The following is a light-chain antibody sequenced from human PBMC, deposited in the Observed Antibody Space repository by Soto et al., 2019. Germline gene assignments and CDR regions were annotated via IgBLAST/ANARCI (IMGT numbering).Light chain of an antibody. V-gene: IGLV2-14*01. CDR3: SSYTSRSPL. J-gene: IGLJ2*01. Sequence: QSALTQPASVSGSPGQSITISCTGTSSDVGGYNYVSWYQQHPGKAPKLMIYEVSNRPSGVSNRFSGSKSGNTASLTISGLQAEDEADYCCSSYTSRSPLFGGGTKLTVL. CDR2: EVS. CDR1: SSDVGGYNY.